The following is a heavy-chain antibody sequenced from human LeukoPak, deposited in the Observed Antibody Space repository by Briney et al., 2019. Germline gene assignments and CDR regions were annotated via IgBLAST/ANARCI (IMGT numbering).Heavy chain of an antibody. V-gene: IGHV3-48*04. CDR2: IGSSSFKI. J-gene: IGHJ6*03. CDR1: EFTFVRYS. Sequence: PGGSLRLSCTASEFTFVRYSMNWVRQAPGKGLEWVSYIGSSSFKIGYADTVKGRFTITRDNSKNSLYLQMDSLRFEDTAVYYCVRDPSYGSSWYYYMDVWGKGTTVTVS. CDR3: VRDPSYGSSWYYYMDV. D-gene: IGHD6-13*01.